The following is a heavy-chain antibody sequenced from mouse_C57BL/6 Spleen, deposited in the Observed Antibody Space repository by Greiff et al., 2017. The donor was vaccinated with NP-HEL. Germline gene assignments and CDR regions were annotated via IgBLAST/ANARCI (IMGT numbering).Heavy chain of an antibody. D-gene: IGHD1-2*01. CDR1: GYSFTGYY. CDR2: INPSTGGT. Sequence: EVQLQQSGPELVKPGASVKISCKASGYSFTGYYMHWVKQSSEKSLEWIGEINPSTGGTSYNQKFKGKATLTVDKSSSTAYMQLKSLTSEDSAVYYCARSTPSLLPYAMDYWGQGTSVTVSS. J-gene: IGHJ4*01. V-gene: IGHV1-43*01. CDR3: ARSTPSLLPYAMDY.